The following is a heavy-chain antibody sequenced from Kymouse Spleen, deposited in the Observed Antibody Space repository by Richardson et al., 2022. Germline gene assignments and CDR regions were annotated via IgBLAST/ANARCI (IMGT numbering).Heavy chain of an antibody. D-gene: IGHD6-13*01. CDR2: IWYDGSNK. Sequence: QVQLVESGGGVVQPGRSLRLSCAASGFTFSSYGMHWVRQAPGKGLEWVAVIWYDGSNKYYADSVKGRFTISRDNSKNTLYLQMNSLRAEDTAVYYCARDSLGYSSSPYYFDYWGQGTLVTVSS. CDR3: ARDSLGYSSSPYYFDY. J-gene: IGHJ4*02. CDR1: GFTFSSYG. V-gene: IGHV3-33*01.